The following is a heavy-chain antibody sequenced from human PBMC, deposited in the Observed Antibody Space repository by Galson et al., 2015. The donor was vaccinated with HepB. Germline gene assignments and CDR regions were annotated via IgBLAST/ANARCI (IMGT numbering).Heavy chain of an antibody. CDR1: GGTFSSYA. CDR2: IIPIFGTA. V-gene: IGHV1-69*13. CDR3: ASSGKGDDFWSGSSHYYMDV. Sequence: SVKVSCKASGGTFSSYAISWVRQAPGQGLEWMGGIIPIFGTANYAQKFQGRVTITADESTSTAYMELSSLRSEDTAVYYCASSGKGDDFWSGSSHYYMDVWGKGTTVTVSS. J-gene: IGHJ6*03. D-gene: IGHD3-3*01.